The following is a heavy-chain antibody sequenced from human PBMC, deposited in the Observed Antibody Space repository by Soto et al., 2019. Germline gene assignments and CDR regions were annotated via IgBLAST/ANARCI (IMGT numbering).Heavy chain of an antibody. CDR1: GYAFTTYG. D-gene: IGHD6-6*01. J-gene: IGHJ4*02. Sequence: QVHLVQSGAEVKKPGASVKVSCQASGYAFTTYGITWVRQAPGQGLEWMGWISAHNGNTNYAQKLQGRVTVTRDTSPSTAYLGLGSLRSEDTAVYYCARGRDGDYWGQGALSPSPQ. V-gene: IGHV1-18*01. CDR3: ARGRDGDY. CDR2: ISAHNGNT.